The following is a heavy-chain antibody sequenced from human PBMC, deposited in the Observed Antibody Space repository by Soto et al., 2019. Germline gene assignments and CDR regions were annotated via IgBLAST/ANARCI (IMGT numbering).Heavy chain of an antibody. CDR1: SGSFSGYY. Sequence: QVQLQQWGAGLLKPSGTQSLTCAVYSGSFSGYYWSWIRQPPGKGLEWIGEINHSGSTNYNPSLKSRVTISVDTSKNQFSLKLSSVTAADTAVYYCARVSSSPAVGGVDYWGQGTLVTVSS. CDR3: ARVSSSPAVGGVDY. CDR2: INHSGST. V-gene: IGHV4-34*01. D-gene: IGHD2-2*01. J-gene: IGHJ4*02.